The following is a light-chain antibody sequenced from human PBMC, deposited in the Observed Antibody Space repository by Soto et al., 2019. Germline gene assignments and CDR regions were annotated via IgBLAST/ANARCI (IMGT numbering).Light chain of an antibody. J-gene: IGKJ3*01. V-gene: IGKV4-1*01. CDR3: QQYYSIPFT. CDR2: WAS. Sequence: DIVMTQSPDSLAVSLGERATINCKSSRSVLYSSNNKNYLAWYQQKPRQPPKLLIYWASTRESGVPDRFSGSGSGTDFTLTISSLQAEDVAVYYCQQYYSIPFTFGPGTKVDFK. CDR1: RSVLYSSNNKNY.